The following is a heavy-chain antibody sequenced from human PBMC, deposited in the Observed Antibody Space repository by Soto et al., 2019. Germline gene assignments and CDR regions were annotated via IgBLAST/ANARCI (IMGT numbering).Heavy chain of an antibody. V-gene: IGHV1-46*01. J-gene: IGHJ3*02. CDR2: INPSGGST. CDR1: GYTFTSYY. Sequence: ASVKVSCKXSGYTFTSYYMHWVRQAPGQGLGWMGIINPSGGSTSYAQKFQGRVTMTRDTSTSTVYMELSSLRSEDTAVYYCARVLNPALALVDIWGQGTMVTVSS. CDR3: ARVLNPALALVDI.